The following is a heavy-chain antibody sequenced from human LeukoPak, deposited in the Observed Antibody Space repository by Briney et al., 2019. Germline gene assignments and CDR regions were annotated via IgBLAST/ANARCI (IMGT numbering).Heavy chain of an antibody. CDR2: ISGSGGST. CDR1: GFTFTSYA. D-gene: IGHD3-10*01. V-gene: IGHV3-23*01. Sequence: SGGSLRLSCAASGFTFTSYAMSWVRQAPGKGLEWVSSISGSGGSTYYADSVKGRFTISRDNPKNTLDLQMNSLRAEDTAVYYCARSNYGSGSYMYYGLDVWGQGTTVTVSS. J-gene: IGHJ6*02. CDR3: ARSNYGSGSYMYYGLDV.